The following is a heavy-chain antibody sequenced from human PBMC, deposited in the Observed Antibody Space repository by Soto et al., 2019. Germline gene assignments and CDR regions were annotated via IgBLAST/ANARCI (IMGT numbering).Heavy chain of an antibody. CDR3: ARTHHDYAYYYGMDV. V-gene: IGHV1-69*13. Sequence: ASVKVSCKASGGTFSSYAISWVRQAPGQGLEWMGGIIPIFGTANYAQKFQGRVTITADESTSTAYMELSSLRSEDTAVYYCARTHHDYAYYYGMDVWGQGTTVTVSS. J-gene: IGHJ6*02. D-gene: IGHD4-17*01. CDR1: GGTFSSYA. CDR2: IIPIFGTA.